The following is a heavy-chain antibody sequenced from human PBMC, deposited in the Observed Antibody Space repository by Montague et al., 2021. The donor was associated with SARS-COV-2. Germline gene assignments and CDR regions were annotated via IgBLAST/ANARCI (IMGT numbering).Heavy chain of an antibody. CDR3: ARARRGSGSGSYFDILVNWFDP. Sequence: TLSLTCTVSGGSISSGGYYWSWIRQHPGKGLEWIGYIYYSGSTHYNPSLKSRVTISVDTSKNQFSLKLSSVTAADTAVYYCARARRGSGSGSYFDILVNWFDPWGQGTLVTVPS. J-gene: IGHJ5*02. V-gene: IGHV4-31*03. CDR2: IYYSGST. CDR1: GGSISSGGYY. D-gene: IGHD3-10*01.